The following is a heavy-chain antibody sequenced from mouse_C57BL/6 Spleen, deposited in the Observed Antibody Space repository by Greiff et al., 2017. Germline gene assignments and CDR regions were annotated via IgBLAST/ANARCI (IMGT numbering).Heavy chain of an antibody. CDR1: GYTFTSYW. CDR3: ARGRGSLFDD. CDR2: IHPNSGST. V-gene: IGHV1-64*01. D-gene: IGHD1-3*01. J-gene: IGHJ2*01. Sequence: QVQLQQPGAELVKPGASVKLSCKASGYTFTSYWMHWVKQRPGQGLEWIGMIHPNSGSTNYNEKFKRKATLTVDKSSSTAYMQLSSLTSEDSAVYYCARGRGSLFDDWGQGTTLTVSS.